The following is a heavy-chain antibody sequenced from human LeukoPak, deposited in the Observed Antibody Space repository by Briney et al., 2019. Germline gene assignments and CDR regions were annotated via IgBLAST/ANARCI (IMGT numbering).Heavy chain of an antibody. Sequence: GGSLRLSCAASGFTVSSNYMSWVRQAPGKGLEWVSVIYSGGSTYYADSVEGRFTISRDNSKNTLYLQMNSLRAEDTAVYYCARISFPKYSSSWYLDYWGQGTLVTVSS. CDR1: GFTVSSNY. V-gene: IGHV3-66*01. CDR3: ARISFPKYSSSWYLDY. D-gene: IGHD6-13*01. J-gene: IGHJ4*02. CDR2: IYSGGST.